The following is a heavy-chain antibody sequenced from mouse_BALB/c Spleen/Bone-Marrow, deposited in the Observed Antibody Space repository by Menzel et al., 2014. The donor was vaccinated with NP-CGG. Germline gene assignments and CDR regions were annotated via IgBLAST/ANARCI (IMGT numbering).Heavy chain of an antibody. CDR1: GFTFSNYG. CDR2: INSNGGIT. CDR3: AKNQEAFDY. J-gene: IGHJ2*01. Sequence: EVQRVESGGGLVQPGGSLKLSCAASGFTFSNYGMSWVRQTPDKRLELVATINSNGGITYYPDSVKGRFTISRDNAKNTLYLQMSSLKSEDTAMYYCAKNQEAFDYWGQGTTLTVSP. V-gene: IGHV5-6-3*01. D-gene: IGHD3-2*02.